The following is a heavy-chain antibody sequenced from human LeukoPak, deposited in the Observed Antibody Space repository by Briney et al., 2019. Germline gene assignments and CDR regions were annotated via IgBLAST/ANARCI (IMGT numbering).Heavy chain of an antibody. CDR2: IDPNSGGT. CDR1: GYTFTGYY. Sequence: ASVKVSCKAYGYTFTGYYIHWVRQAPGQGLEWMRRIDPNSGGTNFAQKFQGRVTMTRDTSITTAYMELSSLRSDDTAIYYCSRDRDTSGYYYMDVWGKGTTVTVS. V-gene: IGHV1-2*06. J-gene: IGHJ6*03. CDR3: SRDRDTSGYYYMDV.